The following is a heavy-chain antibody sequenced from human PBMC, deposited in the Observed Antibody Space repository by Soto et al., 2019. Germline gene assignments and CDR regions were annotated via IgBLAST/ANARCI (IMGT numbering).Heavy chain of an antibody. D-gene: IGHD3-3*01. CDR1: GFTFSTYG. J-gene: IGHJ4*02. CDR3: AKGAVQDLWSGYYTLFDY. CDR2: ISYDGKHK. V-gene: IGHV3-30*18. Sequence: QVQLVESGGGVVQPGRSLRLSCAASGFTFSTYGMHWVRQAPGKGLEWVAVISYDGKHKYYADSLKGRFTISRDNSKNTLYLQMNSLRAKDTAVYYCAKGAVQDLWSGYYTLFDYWGQGTLVTVSS.